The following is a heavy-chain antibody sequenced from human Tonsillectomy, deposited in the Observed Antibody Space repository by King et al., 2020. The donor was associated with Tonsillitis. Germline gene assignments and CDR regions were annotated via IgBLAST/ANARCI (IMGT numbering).Heavy chain of an antibody. CDR2: IYPGDSYA. D-gene: IGHD1-26*01. J-gene: IGHJ5*02. CDR3: ARLSAFAWEVPPDA. V-gene: IGHV5-51*01. Sequence: VQLVESGAEVKKPGESLKISCKGSGYSFATYYIAWVRQMSGKGLEWMGVIYPGDSYATYSPSFQGHVTISADMSTSTAFLQWSNLKASDSAIYYCARLSAFAWEVPPDAWGQATLVT. CDR1: GYSFATYY.